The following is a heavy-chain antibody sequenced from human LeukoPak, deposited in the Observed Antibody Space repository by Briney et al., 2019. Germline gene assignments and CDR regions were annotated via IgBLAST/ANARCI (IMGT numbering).Heavy chain of an antibody. CDR1: GGSISRSSYY. D-gene: IGHD3-16*01. J-gene: IGHJ3*02. CDR3: ARLRPPDAFDI. V-gene: IGHV4-39*07. Sequence: PSETLSLTCSVSGGSISRSSYYWGWIRQPPGKGLEWIGYIYHSGSTYYNPSLKSRVTISVDRSKNQFSLKLSSVTAADTAVYYCARLRPPDAFDIWGQGTMVTVSS. CDR2: IYHSGST.